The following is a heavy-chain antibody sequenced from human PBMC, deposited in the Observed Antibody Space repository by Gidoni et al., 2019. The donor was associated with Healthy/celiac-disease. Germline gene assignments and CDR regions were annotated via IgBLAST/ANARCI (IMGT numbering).Heavy chain of an antibody. CDR1: GFTFSSYS. D-gene: IGHD5-12*01. J-gene: IGHJ4*02. V-gene: IGHV3-21*01. CDR3: AREMGDGYNRFDY. CDR2: ISSSSSYI. Sequence: EVQLVESGGGLVKPGGSMRLSCAASGFTFSSYSMNWVRQAPGKGLEWVSSISSSSSYIYYADSVKGRFTISRDNAKNSLYLQMNSLRAEDTAVYYCAREMGDGYNRFDYWGQGTLVTVSS.